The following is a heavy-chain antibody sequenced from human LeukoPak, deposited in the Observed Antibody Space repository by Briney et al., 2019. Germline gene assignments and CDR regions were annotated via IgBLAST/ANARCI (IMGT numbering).Heavy chain of an antibody. J-gene: IGHJ4*02. D-gene: IGHD3-22*01. CDR1: GYTFTGYY. CDR2: INPNSGGT. V-gene: IGHV1-2*06. CDR3: ARDGGVYYDSSGYYRSDY. Sequence: GASVKVSCKASGYTFTGYYMHWVRQAPGQGLEWMGRINPNSGGTNYGKKFQGRGSMTRDTSISTAYMELSRLRSDDTAVYYCARDGGVYYDSSGYYRSDYWGQGTLVTVSS.